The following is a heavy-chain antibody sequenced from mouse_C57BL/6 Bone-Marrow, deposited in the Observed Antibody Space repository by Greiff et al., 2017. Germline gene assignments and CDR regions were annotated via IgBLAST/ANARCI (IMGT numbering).Heavy chain of an antibody. CDR2: VYPYNGGT. CDR3: ARMGLYFYGSFYWYFDV. CDR1: GFTFTDYY. J-gene: IGHJ1*03. Sequence: EVQLVESGPVLVKPGPSVKISCKASGFTFTDYYMHWVKQSHGKSLEWIGLVYPYNGGTSYNQKFKGKATLPVAPSSSTAYMELNSLTSEDSAVYYWARMGLYFYGSFYWYFDVWGTGTTVTVSS. D-gene: IGHD1-1*01. V-gene: IGHV1-36*01.